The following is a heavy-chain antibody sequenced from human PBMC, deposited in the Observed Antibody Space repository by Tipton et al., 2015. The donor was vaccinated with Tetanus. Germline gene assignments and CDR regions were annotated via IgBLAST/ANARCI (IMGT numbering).Heavy chain of an antibody. CDR2: ISFGGTT. CDR3: VRSSPIRVADKWGVDWFDP. Sequence: TLSLTCIVSGGSISSGPYWWGWIRQSPAKGLEWFGIISFGGTTYYNPSLESRLSIAVDTGKNQFSLRLNSVTAADTAMYYCVRSSPIRVADKWGVDWFDPWGQGTLVTVSS. D-gene: IGHD6-19*01. V-gene: IGHV4-39*07. CDR1: GGSISSGPYW. J-gene: IGHJ5*02.